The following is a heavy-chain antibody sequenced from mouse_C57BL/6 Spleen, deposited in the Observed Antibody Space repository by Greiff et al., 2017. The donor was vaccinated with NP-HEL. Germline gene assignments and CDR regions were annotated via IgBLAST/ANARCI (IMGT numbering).Heavy chain of an antibody. CDR1: GYTFTSYW. Sequence: VQLQQPGAELVMPGASVKLSCKASGYTFTSYWMHWVKQRPGQGLEWIGEIDPSDSYTNYNQKFKGKSTLTVYKSSSTAYMQLSSLTSEDSAVYYCASFITGGFAYWGQGTLVTVSA. D-gene: IGHD1-1*01. J-gene: IGHJ3*01. V-gene: IGHV1-69*01. CDR2: IDPSDSYT. CDR3: ASFITGGFAY.